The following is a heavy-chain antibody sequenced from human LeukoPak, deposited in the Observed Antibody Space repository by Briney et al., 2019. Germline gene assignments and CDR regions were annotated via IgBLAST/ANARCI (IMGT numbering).Heavy chain of an antibody. CDR2: ISSSSTYV. CDR1: EFTFSTYS. CDR3: ARDGSGTYFSLDY. J-gene: IGHJ4*02. Sequence: GGSLRLSCAASEFTFSTYSMNWVRQAPGKGLEWVSSISSSSTYVYYADSVMGRFTISRDNAKNSLYLQMNSLRAEDTAVYYCARDGSGTYFSLDYWGQGVLVTVSS. V-gene: IGHV3-21*01. D-gene: IGHD3-10*01.